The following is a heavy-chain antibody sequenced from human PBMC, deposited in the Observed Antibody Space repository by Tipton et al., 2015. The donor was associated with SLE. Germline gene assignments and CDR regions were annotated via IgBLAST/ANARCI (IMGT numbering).Heavy chain of an antibody. J-gene: IGHJ4*02. CDR3: ARGEVVPASGGYYFDY. V-gene: IGHV1-2*06. CDR2: INPNSGGT. CDR1: GYTFTGYY. D-gene: IGHD2-2*01. Sequence: QLVQSGAEVKKPGASVKVSCKASGYTFTGYYMHWVRQAPGQGLEWMGRINPNSGGTNYAQKFQGRVTITTDESTSTAYMELSSLRSEDTAVYYCARGEVVPASGGYYFDYWGQGTLVTVSS.